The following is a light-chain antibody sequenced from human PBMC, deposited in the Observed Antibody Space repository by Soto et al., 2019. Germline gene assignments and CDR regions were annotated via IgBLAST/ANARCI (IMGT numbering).Light chain of an antibody. CDR3: QQYAGLPNT. Sequence: EIVLTQSPGTLSLSPGERATLSCRASRSVSSNYLAWYQQKPGQTPRLLIYGASTRATGIPDRFSGSGSGTDFTLTISRLEPEDFAVYYCQQYAGLPNTFGQGTKLEIK. CDR1: RSVSSNY. CDR2: GAS. J-gene: IGKJ2*01. V-gene: IGKV3-20*01.